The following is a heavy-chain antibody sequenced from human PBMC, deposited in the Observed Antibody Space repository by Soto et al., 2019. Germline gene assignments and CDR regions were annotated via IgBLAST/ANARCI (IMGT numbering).Heavy chain of an antibody. V-gene: IGHV1-18*04. CDR1: GYTFTSYG. CDR2: ISAYNGNT. J-gene: IGHJ6*02. D-gene: IGHD3-22*01. CDR3: ARDNTMIVVVIRECGMDV. Sequence: QVQLVQSGAEVKKPGASVKVSCKASGYTFTSYGISWVRQAPGQGLEWMGWISAYNGNTNYAQKLQGRVTMTTDTSTSTAYMELRSLRSDDTAVYYCARDNTMIVVVIRECGMDVWGQGTTVTVSS.